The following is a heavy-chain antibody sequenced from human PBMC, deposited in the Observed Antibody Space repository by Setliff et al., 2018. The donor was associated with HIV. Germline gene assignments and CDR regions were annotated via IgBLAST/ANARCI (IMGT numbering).Heavy chain of an antibody. CDR2: IFYNGNT. D-gene: IGHD6-19*01. CDR3: ARRGAVTGHSFDF. V-gene: IGHV4-39*02. J-gene: IGHJ4*02. Sequence: SETLSLTCTVSGGSTSSSDYYWGWIRQPPGKGLEWIGYIFYNGNTYYSPALKSRVTISIDTSKNRFSLRLTSVTAADTAVYYCARRGAVTGHSFDFWGQGALVTVSS. CDR1: GGSTSSSDYY.